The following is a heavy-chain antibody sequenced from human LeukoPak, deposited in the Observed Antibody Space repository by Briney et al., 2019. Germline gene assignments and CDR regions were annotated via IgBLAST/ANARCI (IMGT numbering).Heavy chain of an antibody. D-gene: IGHD6-19*01. CDR2: ITGDGTNI. CDR3: AADRGGWSY. V-gene: IGHV3-74*01. Sequence: GGSLRLSCAASGFTFSNYLMHRVRQAPGKGLVWVSRITGDGTNIIYADSVKGRFTISRDNAKNTLYLQMNSLRAGDTAVYYCAADRGGWSYWGQGTLVTVSS. CDR1: GFTFSNYL. J-gene: IGHJ4*02.